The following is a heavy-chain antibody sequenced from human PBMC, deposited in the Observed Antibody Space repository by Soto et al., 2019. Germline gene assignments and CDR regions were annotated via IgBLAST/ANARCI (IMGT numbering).Heavy chain of an antibody. J-gene: IGHJ6*02. CDR1: GGTSSNFV. Sequence: QVQLVQSGTEVKKSGSSVKVSCRASGGTSSNFVITWVRQVPGQGLEWLGGILPMFGAVKYAQKFQDRLIITADRPTQTAAMELRSLRSEDTAVYYCARPKRSGYDRGDSYYHTMDVGGHGTTVTVS. D-gene: IGHD3-3*01. CDR2: ILPMFGAV. V-gene: IGHV1-69*06. CDR3: ARPKRSGYDRGDSYYHTMDV.